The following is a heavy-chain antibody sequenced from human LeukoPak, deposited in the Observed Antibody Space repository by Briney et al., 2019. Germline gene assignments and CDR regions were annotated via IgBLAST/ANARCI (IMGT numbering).Heavy chain of an antibody. CDR1: GGSISSYY. CDR3: ARDLALRVTFYYYYMDV. CDR2: IYTSGST. V-gene: IGHV4-4*07. Sequence: SETLSLTCTVSGGSISSYYWSWIRQPAGKGLEWIGRIYTSGSTNYNPSLKSRVTMSVDTSKNQFSLKLSSVTAADTAVYYCARDLALRVTFYYYYMDVWGKGTTVTVSS. J-gene: IGHJ6*03. D-gene: IGHD4-23*01.